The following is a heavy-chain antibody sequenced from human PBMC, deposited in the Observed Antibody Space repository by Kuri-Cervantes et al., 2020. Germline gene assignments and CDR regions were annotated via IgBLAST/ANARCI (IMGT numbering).Heavy chain of an antibody. Sequence: GGSLRLSCAASGFTFSSYWMSWVRQAPGKGLEWVAVIWYDGSNKYYADSVKGRFTISRDNAQNSLYLQMDSLRVDDTAVYYFVRDISTWGSCWFDSWGQGTLVTVSS. CDR1: GFTFSSYW. CDR3: VRDISTWGSCWFDS. V-gene: IGHV3-33*08. D-gene: IGHD3-16*01. CDR2: IWYDGSNK. J-gene: IGHJ5*01.